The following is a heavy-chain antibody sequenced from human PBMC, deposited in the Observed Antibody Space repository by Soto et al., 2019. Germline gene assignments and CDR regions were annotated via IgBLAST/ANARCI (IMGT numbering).Heavy chain of an antibody. J-gene: IGHJ6*02. D-gene: IGHD2-8*02. CDR2: IYYSGST. CDR3: ARGGYVVYALYGMDV. V-gene: IGHV4-61*01. CDR1: GGSVGSGSYY. Sequence: SETLSLTCTVSGGSVGSGSYYWSWIRQPPGKGLEWIGYIYYSGSTNYKHSLKSRVNISVDTSKNQFSLKLSSVTAADTAVYYCARGGYVVYALYGMDVWGQGTTVTVSS.